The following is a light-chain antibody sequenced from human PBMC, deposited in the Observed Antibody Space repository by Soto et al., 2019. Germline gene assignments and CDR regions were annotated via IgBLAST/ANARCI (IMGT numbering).Light chain of an antibody. Sequence: SALTQPASVSGSPGQSITISCTGVSSDVNDYNFVSWYQQHPGKAPKLIMCDVSQRPSGVSDRFSGSRSGNTASLTISGLQAEDEADYYCSSYPSTNTVVFGGGTKLTVL. CDR1: SSDVNDYNF. CDR2: DVS. J-gene: IGLJ3*02. V-gene: IGLV2-14*03. CDR3: SSYPSTNTVV.